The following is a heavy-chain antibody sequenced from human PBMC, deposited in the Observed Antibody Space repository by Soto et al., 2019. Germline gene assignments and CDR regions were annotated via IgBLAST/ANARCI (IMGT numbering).Heavy chain of an antibody. D-gene: IGHD6-6*01. CDR3: ARGKIEGTARPGDQSMDV. CDR2: INHSGST. CDR1: GGSFSGYY. V-gene: IGHV4-34*01. J-gene: IGHJ6*02. Sequence: SETLSLTCAVYGGSFSGYYWSWIRQPPGKGLEWIGEINHSGSTNYNPSLKSRVTISVDTSKNQFSLKLSSVTAADTAVYYCARGKIEGTARPGDQSMDVWGQGTTVTVSS.